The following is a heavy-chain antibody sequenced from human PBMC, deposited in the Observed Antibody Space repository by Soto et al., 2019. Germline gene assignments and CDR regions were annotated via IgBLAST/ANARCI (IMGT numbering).Heavy chain of an antibody. V-gene: IGHV4-4*07. CDR3: AGGAAADYFDY. CDR2: IYSTGST. Sequence: PSETLSLTCPVSSGSFSTYYWSWIRRPAGKGLEWIGRIYSTGSTLYNTSLKSRITMSVDTSKNQFSLKLSSVTAADTAVYYCAGGAAADYFDYWGQGTLVTVSS. CDR1: SGSFSTYY. J-gene: IGHJ4*02. D-gene: IGHD6-13*01.